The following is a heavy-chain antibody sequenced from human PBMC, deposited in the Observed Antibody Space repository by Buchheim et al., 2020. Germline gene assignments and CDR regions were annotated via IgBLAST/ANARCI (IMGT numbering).Heavy chain of an antibody. D-gene: IGHD2-2*01. V-gene: IGHV3-21*01. CDR3: AVPAARRVFDY. CDR1: GFTFSSYS. CDR2: ISSSSSYI. J-gene: IGHJ4*02. Sequence: EMQLVESGGGLVKPGGSLRLSCAASGFTFSSYSMNWVRQAPGKGLEWVASISSSSSYIYYADSVKGRFTISRDNDKNSLYLQIISLRAVQTAVYYCAVPAARRVFDYWGQGTL.